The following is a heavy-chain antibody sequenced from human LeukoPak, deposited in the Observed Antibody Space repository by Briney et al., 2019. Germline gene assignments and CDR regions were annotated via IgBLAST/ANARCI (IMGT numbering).Heavy chain of an antibody. CDR3: TRLVAGGFDS. CDR1: GGSITNYA. Sequence: SVKVSCKFSGGSITNYAISWVRQAPGQGLDWMGRITPLLDSTNYAPKFQGRVTITADKSTNTAFMELSSLTSEDTAMYFCTRLVAGGFDSWGQGSLVTVSS. J-gene: IGHJ4*02. D-gene: IGHD2-15*01. CDR2: ITPLLDST. V-gene: IGHV1-69*06.